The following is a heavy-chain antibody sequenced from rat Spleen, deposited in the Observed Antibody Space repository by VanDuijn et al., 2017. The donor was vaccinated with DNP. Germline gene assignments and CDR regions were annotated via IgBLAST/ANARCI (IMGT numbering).Heavy chain of an antibody. CDR3: ARFPPGGGPSNPSFDY. CDR2: ISYDGSST. D-gene: IGHD3-8*01. CDR1: GFTLSNYG. V-gene: IGHV5-29*01. Sequence: EVQLVESGGGLVQPGRSLKLSCAASGFTLSNYGMAWVRQAPTKGLEWVATISYDGSSTYYRDSVKGRFTISRDNAKSTLYLQMDSLRSEDTATYYCARFPPGGGPSNPSFDYWGQGVMVTVSS. J-gene: IGHJ2*01.